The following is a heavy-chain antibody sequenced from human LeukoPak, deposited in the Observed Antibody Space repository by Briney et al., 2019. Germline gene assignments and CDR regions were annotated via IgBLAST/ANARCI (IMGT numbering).Heavy chain of an antibody. V-gene: IGHV3-7*01. Sequence: PGGSLRLSCAASGFTFSSYWMSWVRQAPGKGLEWVANIKQDGSEKYYVDSVKGRFTISRDNAKNSLYLQMNSLRAEDTAVYYWARDLDGDLFDYWGQGTLVTVSS. D-gene: IGHD5-24*01. CDR2: IKQDGSEK. J-gene: IGHJ4*02. CDR3: ARDLDGDLFDY. CDR1: GFTFSSYW.